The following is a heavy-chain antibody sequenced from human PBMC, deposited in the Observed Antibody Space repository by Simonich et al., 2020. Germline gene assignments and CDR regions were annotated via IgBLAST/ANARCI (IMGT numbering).Heavy chain of an antibody. CDR2: TYHCDSDT. J-gene: IGHJ3*02. CDR3: SGQLNDFYI. CDR1: GYSFTSYW. D-gene: IGHD1-1*01. V-gene: IGHV5-51*01. Sequence: EVQLVQSGAEVKKPGESLKISCKGSGYSFTSYWIGWVRQMPGKGLGWRGCTYHCDSDTQYSPALQGQGNISTDKSISPAYLQGGKLKASDTAQYYWSGQLNDFYIWGQGNMVTGSS.